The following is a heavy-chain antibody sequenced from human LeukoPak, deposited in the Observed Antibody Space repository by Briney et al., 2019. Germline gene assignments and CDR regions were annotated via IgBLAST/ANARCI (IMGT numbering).Heavy chain of an antibody. J-gene: IGHJ4*02. CDR1: GGSISRYY. V-gene: IGHV4-59*08. D-gene: IGHD3-22*01. CDR3: ARHCDSSGYPLDY. CDR2: IYFTGST. Sequence: SETLSLTCTVSGGSISRYYWSWIRQPPGKGLEWMGYIYFTGSTNYNPSLKSRVTISVDTSKNQFSLKLSSVTAADTAVYYCARHCDSSGYPLDYWGQGTLVTVSS.